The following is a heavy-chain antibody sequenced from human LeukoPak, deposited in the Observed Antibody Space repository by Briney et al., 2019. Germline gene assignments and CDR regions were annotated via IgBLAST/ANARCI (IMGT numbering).Heavy chain of an antibody. CDR2: ISAYNGNT. V-gene: IGHV1-18*01. Sequence: ASVKVSCKASGYTFTSYGISWVRQAPGQGLEWMGWISAYNGNTNYAQKLQGRVTMTTDTSTSTAYMELRSLRSDDTAVYYCARDSADNDYGDLDAFDIWGQGTTVTVSS. CDR1: GYTFTSYG. J-gene: IGHJ3*02. D-gene: IGHD4-17*01. CDR3: ARDSADNDYGDLDAFDI.